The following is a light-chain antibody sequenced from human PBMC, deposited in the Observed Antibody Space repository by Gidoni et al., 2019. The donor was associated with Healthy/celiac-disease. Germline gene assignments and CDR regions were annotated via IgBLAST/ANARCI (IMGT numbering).Light chain of an antibody. CDR1: KSNIGSNF. J-gene: IGLJ1*01. CDR2: RND. Sequence: QSVLTQPPSASGTPGQRVTISCSGSKSNIGSNFVYWYQQLPGTAPTLLIYRNDQRPSGVPDRFSGSKSATSASLAISGLRSEDEADYYCAAWDDSLSGFYVFGTGTKVTVL. V-gene: IGLV1-47*01. CDR3: AAWDDSLSGFYV.